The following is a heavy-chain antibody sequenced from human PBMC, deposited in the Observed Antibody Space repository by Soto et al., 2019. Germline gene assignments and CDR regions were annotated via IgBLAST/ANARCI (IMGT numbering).Heavy chain of an antibody. CDR1: GYTFTSYY. Sequence: ASVEVSCEASGYTFTSYYMHWVRQAPGQGLEWMGIINPSGGSTSYAQKFQGRVTMTRDTSTSTVYMELSSLRSEDTAVYYCARGTGRSRSIRPWYYYYGRDVWGPGTTITVYS. V-gene: IGHV1-46*01. CDR2: INPSGGST. CDR3: ARGTGRSRSIRPWYYYYGRDV. J-gene: IGHJ6*02. D-gene: IGHD2-15*01.